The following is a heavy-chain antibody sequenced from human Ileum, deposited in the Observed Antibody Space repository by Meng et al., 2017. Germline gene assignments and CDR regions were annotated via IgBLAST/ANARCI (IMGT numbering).Heavy chain of an antibody. Sequence: VQLEESGQRLVRPSGTLALTCAVSSGAISSNTYWSWVRQHPGKGLEWIGQISHSGSAYYNPSLKSRVTMSVDKSKSQFSLMLTSVTAADTAIYYCARHGGYSQDFWGQGTLVTVSS. CDR3: ARHGGYSQDF. CDR1: SGAISSNTY. CDR2: ISHSGSA. V-gene: IGHV4-4*02. J-gene: IGHJ4*02. D-gene: IGHD4-23*01.